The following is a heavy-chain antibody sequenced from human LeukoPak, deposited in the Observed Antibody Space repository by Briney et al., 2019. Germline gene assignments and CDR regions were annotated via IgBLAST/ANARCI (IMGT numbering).Heavy chain of an antibody. CDR1: AFTFSSYW. Sequence: PGGSLRLSCAASAFTFSSYWMSWVRQAPGKGLEWVANIKQDGSEKYYVDSVKGRFTISRDNAKNSLYLQMNSLRAEDTAVYYCAKVSVDYYDSSGYPQSYYFDYWGQGTLVTVSS. J-gene: IGHJ4*02. CDR2: IKQDGSEK. D-gene: IGHD3-22*01. V-gene: IGHV3-7*03. CDR3: AKVSVDYYDSSGYPQSYYFDY.